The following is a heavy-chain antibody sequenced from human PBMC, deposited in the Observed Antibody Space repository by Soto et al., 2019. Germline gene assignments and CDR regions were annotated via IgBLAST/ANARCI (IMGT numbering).Heavy chain of an antibody. D-gene: IGHD2-2*01. CDR1: GFTFSNAW. CDR3: TTGPGCSSTSCYFYFRDTYYYYGMDV. J-gene: IGHJ6*02. CDR2: IKSKTDGGTT. Sequence: PGGSLRLSCAASGFTFSNAWMNWVHQAPGKGLEWVGRIKSKTDGGTTDYAAPVKGRFTISRDDSKNTLYLQMNSLKTEDTAVYYCTTGPGCSSTSCYFYFRDTYYYYGMDVWGQGTTVTVSS. V-gene: IGHV3-15*07.